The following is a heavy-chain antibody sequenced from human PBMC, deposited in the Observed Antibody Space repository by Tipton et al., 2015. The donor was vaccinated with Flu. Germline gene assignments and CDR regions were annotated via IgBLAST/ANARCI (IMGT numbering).Heavy chain of an antibody. CDR3: GRGAKVNTWHWSDP. Sequence: SLRLSCAASGFIFSTYDMNWVRQAPGKGLEWAAVISYDANNKHYVDSVKGRFTVSRDNSKNTLYLQMNSLRPEDTAVYYCGRGAKVNTWHWSDPWGQGTLVTVSS. J-gene: IGHJ5*02. V-gene: IGHV3-30*03. CDR2: ISYDANNK. D-gene: IGHD5-18*01. CDR1: GFIFSTYD.